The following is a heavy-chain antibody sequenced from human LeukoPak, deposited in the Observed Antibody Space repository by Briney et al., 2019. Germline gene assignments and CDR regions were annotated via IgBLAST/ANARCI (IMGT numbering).Heavy chain of an antibody. J-gene: IGHJ4*02. Sequence: GGSLRLSCAASGFTFSSYSMNWVRQAPGKGLEWVSSISSSSSYIYYADSVKGRFTISRDNAKNSLYLQMNSLRAEDTAVYYCARPYYYDSSGPPFFDYWGQGTLVTLSS. D-gene: IGHD3-22*01. V-gene: IGHV3-21*01. CDR2: ISSSSSYI. CDR1: GFTFSSYS. CDR3: ARPYYYDSSGPPFFDY.